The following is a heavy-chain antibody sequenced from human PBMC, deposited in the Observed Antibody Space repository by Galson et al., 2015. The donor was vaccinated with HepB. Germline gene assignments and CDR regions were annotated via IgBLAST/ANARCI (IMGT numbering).Heavy chain of an antibody. D-gene: IGHD3-10*01. V-gene: IGHV3-64D*06. CDR2: ISSNGGST. CDR3: VKVVRGAYGMDV. Sequence: SLRLSCAASGFTFSSYAMHWVRQAPGKGLEYVSAISSNGGSTYYADSVKGRFTISRDNSKNTLYLQMSSLRAEDTAVYYCVKVVRGAYGMDVWGQGTTVTVSS. J-gene: IGHJ6*02. CDR1: GFTFSSYA.